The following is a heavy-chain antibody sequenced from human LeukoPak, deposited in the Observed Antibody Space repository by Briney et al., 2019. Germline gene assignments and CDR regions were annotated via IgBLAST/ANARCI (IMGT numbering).Heavy chain of an antibody. D-gene: IGHD3-22*01. V-gene: IGHV5-51*03. CDR1: GYSFTSYW. Sequence: GESLKISCKGSGYSFTSYWIGWVRQMPGKGLEGMGIIYPGDSDTRYSPSFQGQVPISADKSISTAYLQWSSLKASDTAMYYCARPRYYYDSSGPSYWYFDLWGRGTLVTVSS. CDR3: ARPRYYYDSSGPSYWYFDL. J-gene: IGHJ2*01. CDR2: IYPGDSDT.